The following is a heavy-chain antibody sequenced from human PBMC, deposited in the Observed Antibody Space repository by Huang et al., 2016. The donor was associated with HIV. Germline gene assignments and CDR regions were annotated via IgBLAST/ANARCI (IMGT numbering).Heavy chain of an antibody. CDR3: ARAVQSTLRGFDV. J-gene: IGHJ3*01. CDR2: ISYSGSNI. CDR1: DFTFSGYN. D-gene: IGHD2-2*01. Sequence: DVQLVESGGGLVKPGGSLRLSCAASDFTFSGYNMNWVRQAPGKGLEVVACISYSGSNIYYADAVKGRFTISRDNAKNSVFLQMNSLRAEDTALYYCARAVQSTLRGFDVWGRGTLVTVSS. V-gene: IGHV3-21*02.